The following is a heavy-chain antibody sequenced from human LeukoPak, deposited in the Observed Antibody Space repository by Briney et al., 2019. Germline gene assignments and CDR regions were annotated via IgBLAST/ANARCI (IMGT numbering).Heavy chain of an antibody. D-gene: IGHD6-13*01. J-gene: IGHJ5*02. V-gene: IGHV3-21*01. CDR2: ISSSSSYI. CDR3: ARSDSSSWYGGFWFDP. Sequence: GSLRLSCAASGFTFSSYSMNWVRQAPGKGLEWVSSISSSSSYIYYADSVKGRFTISRDNAKNSLYLQMNSLRAEGTAVYYCARSDSSSWYGGFWFDPWGQGTLVTVSS. CDR1: GFTFSSYS.